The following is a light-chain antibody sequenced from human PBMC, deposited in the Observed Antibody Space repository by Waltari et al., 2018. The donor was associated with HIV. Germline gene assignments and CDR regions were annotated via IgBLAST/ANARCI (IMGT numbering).Light chain of an antibody. Sequence: QSALTQPPSASGAPGQSVTISCTGTSSDAGGYKSVSWDQQHPGKAPQLMIYEDHKRPSGGPDRFSGSKSGNTASLTVSGLQAEDEADYYFLSYTGSNNFVVFGGGTKLTVL. CDR3: LSYTGSNNFVV. CDR2: EDH. CDR1: SSDAGGYKS. J-gene: IGLJ2*01. V-gene: IGLV2-8*01.